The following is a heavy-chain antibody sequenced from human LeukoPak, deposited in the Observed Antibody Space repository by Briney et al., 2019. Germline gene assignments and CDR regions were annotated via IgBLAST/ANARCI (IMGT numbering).Heavy chain of an antibody. Sequence: GGSLRLSCAASGFTVSSNYMTWLRQAPGKGLEWVSVIYSGGNTYYTDSVKGRFTISRDNSKSTLYLQMNSLRAEDTAVYYCASGSGSQLEYWGQGTLVTVSS. V-gene: IGHV3-53*01. CDR2: IYSGGNT. D-gene: IGHD3-10*01. CDR3: ASGSGSQLEY. CDR1: GFTVSSNY. J-gene: IGHJ4*02.